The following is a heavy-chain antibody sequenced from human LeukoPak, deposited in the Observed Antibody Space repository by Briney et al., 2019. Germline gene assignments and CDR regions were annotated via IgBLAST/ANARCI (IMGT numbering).Heavy chain of an antibody. J-gene: IGHJ5*02. D-gene: IGHD2/OR15-2a*01. CDR1: GDSISSSSYY. CDR2: IYYSVSA. Sequence: SETLSLTCTVSGDSISSSSYYWGWIRQPPGKGLEWIGSIYYSVSAYYNPSLKSRVTISVDTSNNQFSLRLTSVIAADTAVYYWARHGSVSCFDPWGQGTLVTVSS. CDR3: ARHGSVSCFDP. V-gene: IGHV4-39*01.